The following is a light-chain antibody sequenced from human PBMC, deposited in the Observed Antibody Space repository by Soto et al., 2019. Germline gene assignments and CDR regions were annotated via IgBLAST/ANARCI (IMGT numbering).Light chain of an antibody. V-gene: IGKV4-1*01. J-gene: IGKJ2*01. Sequence: DIVMTQSPDSLAVSLGERATINCKSSQSVLCSSINKNYLAWYQQKTGQPPKLLIYWASARESGVPERFSGSGSGTDFTLTISSLQAEDVAVYYCQQYYSSSYTFGQGTKLEI. CDR2: WAS. CDR3: QQYYSSSYT. CDR1: QSVLCSSINKNY.